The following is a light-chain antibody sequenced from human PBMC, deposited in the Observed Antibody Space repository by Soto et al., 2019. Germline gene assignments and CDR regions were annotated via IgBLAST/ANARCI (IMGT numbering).Light chain of an antibody. CDR3: CSYAGSFV. CDR2: DVS. J-gene: IGLJ2*01. CDR1: SSDVGGYNY. Sequence: QSALTQPRSVSGSPGQSVTISCTGTSSDVGGYNYVSWYQQHPGKAPKLMIYDVSKRPSGVPDRFSGSKSGTTASLTISGLQAADYSYQSCCSYAGSFVFGGGTKLTVL. V-gene: IGLV2-11*01.